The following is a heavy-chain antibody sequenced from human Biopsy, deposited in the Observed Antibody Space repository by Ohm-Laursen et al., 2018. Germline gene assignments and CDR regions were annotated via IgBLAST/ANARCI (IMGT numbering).Heavy chain of an antibody. CDR1: GASMTGYF. CDR3: ARRGSGGRSFDY. V-gene: IGHV4-59*08. CDR2: ISNSGNT. Sequence: TLSLTCTVSGASMTGYFWTWIRQAPGKGLEWIGFISNSGNTNYNPSLKSRVTISADTSKNQFSLKLGSVTVADTAVFYCARRGSGGRSFDYWGQGSLVTVSS. D-gene: IGHD2-15*01. J-gene: IGHJ4*02.